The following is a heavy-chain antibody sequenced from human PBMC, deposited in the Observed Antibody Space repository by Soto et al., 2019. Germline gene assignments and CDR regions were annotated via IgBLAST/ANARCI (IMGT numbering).Heavy chain of an antibody. CDR2: IIPIFGTA. J-gene: IGHJ6*02. D-gene: IGHD3-16*01. CDR3: ASGGRKIHYYYCYGMDV. Sequence: QVQLVQSGAEVKKPGSSVKVSCKASGGTFSSYAISWVRQAPGQGLEWMGGIIPIFGTANYAQKFQGRVTITADESTSTAYMDLSSLRSEDTAVYDCASGGRKIHYYYCYGMDVWGQGTTVTVSS. V-gene: IGHV1-69*12. CDR1: GGTFSSYA.